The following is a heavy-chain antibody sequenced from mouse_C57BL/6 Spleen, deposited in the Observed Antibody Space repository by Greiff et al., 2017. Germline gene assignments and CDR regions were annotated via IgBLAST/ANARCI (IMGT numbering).Heavy chain of an antibody. CDR3: ARDHPYYGCSLDY. CDR1: GFTFSSYA. V-gene: IGHV5-4*01. D-gene: IGHD1-1*01. CDR2: ISAGGSYT. Sequence: EVQLVESGGGLVKPGGSLKLSCTASGFTFSSYAMSWVRQTPEKRLEWVGTISAGGSYTYYPDNVKGRFTISRDNAKNTLYLQMSNLKSEDTSMYYCARDHPYYGCSLDYWGQGTTLTVSS. J-gene: IGHJ2*01.